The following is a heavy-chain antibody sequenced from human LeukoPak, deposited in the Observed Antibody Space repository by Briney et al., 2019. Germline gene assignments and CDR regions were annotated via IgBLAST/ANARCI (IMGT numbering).Heavy chain of an antibody. CDR1: GFTFSRYA. Sequence: PGGSLRLSCAASGFTFSRYAMSWVRQAPGKGLEGVPAISGSGGSTYYADSVKGRFAISGGTSKNTVILQMDSQSAQDTAVYYCANEYCTSSSCYLYYFDYWGQGTLVTVPS. CDR3: ANEYCTSSSCYLYYFDY. V-gene: IGHV3-23*01. CDR2: ISGSGGST. D-gene: IGHD2-2*01. J-gene: IGHJ4*02.